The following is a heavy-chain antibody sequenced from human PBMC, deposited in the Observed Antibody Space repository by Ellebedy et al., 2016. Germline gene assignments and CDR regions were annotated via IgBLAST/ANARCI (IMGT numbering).Heavy chain of an antibody. Sequence: GESLKISXAASGFTFSGYAMSWVRQAPGKGLEWVAVISYDGSNKYSADSVKGRFTISRDNSKNTLYLQMNSLRVEDTAVYYCARGGLHSDLWGRGTLVTVSS. V-gene: IGHV3-30-3*01. CDR1: GFTFSGYA. D-gene: IGHD5-12*01. CDR2: ISYDGSNK. J-gene: IGHJ2*01. CDR3: ARGGLHSDL.